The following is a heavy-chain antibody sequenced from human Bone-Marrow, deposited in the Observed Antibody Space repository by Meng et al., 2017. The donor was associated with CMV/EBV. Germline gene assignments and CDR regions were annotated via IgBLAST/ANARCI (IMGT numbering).Heavy chain of an antibody. CDR3: ARVYCSSTSCYKYYYGMDV. Sequence: FSSYAISWVRQAPGQGLEWMGGIIPIFGTANYAQKFQGRVTITTDESTSTAYMELSSLRSEDTAVYYCARVYCSSTSCYKYYYGMDVWGQGTTVTVSS. J-gene: IGHJ6*02. CDR1: FSSYA. V-gene: IGHV1-69*05. CDR2: IIPIFGTA. D-gene: IGHD2-2*02.